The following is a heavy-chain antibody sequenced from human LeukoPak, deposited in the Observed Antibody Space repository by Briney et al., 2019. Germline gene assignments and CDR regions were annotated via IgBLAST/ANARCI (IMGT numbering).Heavy chain of an antibody. Sequence: GGSLRLSCVASGFTFTNYAMSWVRQAPGKGLEWVSAITGSDGTSHYADSVKGRFTISRDNAKNTLYLQVNSLRAEDTAVYYCAKWGDYDILTGYYVPDYWGQGTLVTVSS. D-gene: IGHD3-9*01. CDR3: AKWGDYDILTGYYVPDY. CDR2: ITGSDGTS. CDR1: GFTFTNYA. V-gene: IGHV3-23*01. J-gene: IGHJ4*02.